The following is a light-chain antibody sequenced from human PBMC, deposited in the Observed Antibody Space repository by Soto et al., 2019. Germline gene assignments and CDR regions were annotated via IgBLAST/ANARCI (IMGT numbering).Light chain of an antibody. Sequence: QSVLTQPPSVSGAPGQRVSISCTGSTSNIGAPYDVHWYQHLPGTAPKLLIYGDNNRPSGVPDRFSGSKSGTSASLAITRLQAEDEADYYCQAYDISLHHYVFGTGTKFTVL. CDR1: TSNIGAPYD. CDR3: QAYDISLHHYV. J-gene: IGLJ1*01. V-gene: IGLV1-40*01. CDR2: GDN.